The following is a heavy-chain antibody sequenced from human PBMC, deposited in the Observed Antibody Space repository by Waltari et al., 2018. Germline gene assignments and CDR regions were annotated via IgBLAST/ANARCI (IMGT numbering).Heavy chain of an antibody. CDR2: VVYENERNN. D-gene: IGHD6-13*01. CDR1: GFTFSAYA. J-gene: IGHJ4*02. V-gene: IGHV3-33*01. Sequence: QVQLVESGGGVVQPGRSLRLSCAASGFTFSAYAMHWVRQAPGKGRGGGAKVVYENERNNHYADSVKGRVTTASDKSKSRLYLQRNSLRAEDTAVYYCVRDGDRSSWCFDYWGQGTLVTVSS. CDR3: VRDGDRSSWCFDY.